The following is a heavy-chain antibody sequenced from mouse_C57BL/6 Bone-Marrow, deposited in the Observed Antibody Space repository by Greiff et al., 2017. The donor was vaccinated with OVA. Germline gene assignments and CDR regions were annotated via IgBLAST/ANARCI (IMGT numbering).Heavy chain of an antibody. V-gene: IGHV5-4*01. Sequence: EVKLVESGGGLVKPGGSLKLSCAASGFTFSSYAMSWVRQTPEKRLEWVATISDGGSYTYYPDNVKGRFTISRDNAKNNLYLQMSHLKSEDTAMYYCARDLVGGYCDVWGTGTTVTVSS. CDR2: ISDGGSYT. CDR3: ARDLVGGYCDV. J-gene: IGHJ1*03. D-gene: IGHD1-1*01. CDR1: GFTFSSYA.